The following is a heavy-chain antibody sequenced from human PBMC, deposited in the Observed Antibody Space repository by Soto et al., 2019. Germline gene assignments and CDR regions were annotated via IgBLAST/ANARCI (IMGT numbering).Heavy chain of an antibody. CDR1: GYTFTSYA. Sequence: QVQLVQSGAEVKKPGASVKVSCKASGYTFTSYAMHWVRQAPGQRLEWMGWINAGNGNTKYSQKFQGRVTITRDTSASTAYMELSSLRSEDTAVYYCAIPYDSSSHDACDIWGQGTMVTVST. CDR3: AIPYDSSSHDACDI. J-gene: IGHJ3*02. D-gene: IGHD3-22*01. CDR2: INAGNGNT. V-gene: IGHV1-3*01.